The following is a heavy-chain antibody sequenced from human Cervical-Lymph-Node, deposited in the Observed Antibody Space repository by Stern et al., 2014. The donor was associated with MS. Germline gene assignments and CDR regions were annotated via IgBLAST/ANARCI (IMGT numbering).Heavy chain of an antibody. CDR1: GLTFSSHS. Sequence: EVQLLESGGGLVKPGGSLRLSCAASGLTFSSHSMNWVRPAPGKGLEWVSSISSSSTYIFYADSVKGRSTISRDDAKNSLYLQMNSLRVEDTAVYYCASGGWGVWGQGTMVTVAA. V-gene: IGHV3-21*01. D-gene: IGHD3-16*01. CDR2: ISSSSTYI. CDR3: ASGGWGV. J-gene: IGHJ3*01.